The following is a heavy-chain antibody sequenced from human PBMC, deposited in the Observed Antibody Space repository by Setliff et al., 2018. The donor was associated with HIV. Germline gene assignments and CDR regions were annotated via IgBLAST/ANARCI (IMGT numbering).Heavy chain of an antibody. Sequence: GGSLRLSCAASGFTFDYYGMSWVRQAAGKGLEWVAGIKWNGGSTGYADSVKGRFTVSRDNSKNTVYLQMNSLRDEDRAVYYCARESSTVRGVIDIWGQGTMVTVSS. CDR2: IKWNGGST. J-gene: IGHJ3*02. D-gene: IGHD3-10*01. CDR3: ARESSTVRGVIDI. V-gene: IGHV3-20*04. CDR1: GFTFDYYG.